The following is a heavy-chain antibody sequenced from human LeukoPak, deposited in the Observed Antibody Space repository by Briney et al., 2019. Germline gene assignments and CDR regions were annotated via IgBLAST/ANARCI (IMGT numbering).Heavy chain of an antibody. Sequence: ASVKVFCKASGYTFTSYGIIWVRQAPGQGLEWMGWISAYNGNTNYAQKLQGRVTMTTDTSTSTAYMELRSLRSDDTAVYYCAREPDPSYSGTPDYWGQGTLVTVSS. CDR1: GYTFTSYG. CDR3: AREPDPSYSGTPDY. J-gene: IGHJ4*02. CDR2: ISAYNGNT. V-gene: IGHV1-18*01. D-gene: IGHD1-26*01.